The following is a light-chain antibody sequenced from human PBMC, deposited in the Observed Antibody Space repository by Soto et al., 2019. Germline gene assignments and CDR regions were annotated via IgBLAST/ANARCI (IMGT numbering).Light chain of an antibody. Sequence: DIPMTQSPSTLSASVGDRVTITCRASQSISSWLAWYQQQPGKAPKLLIYDASSLESGVPSRFSGSGSGTEFTLTITSLQPDDFATYYCHQYNSYPWTFGQGTKVEIK. CDR3: HQYNSYPWT. V-gene: IGKV1-5*01. CDR1: QSISSW. J-gene: IGKJ1*01. CDR2: DAS.